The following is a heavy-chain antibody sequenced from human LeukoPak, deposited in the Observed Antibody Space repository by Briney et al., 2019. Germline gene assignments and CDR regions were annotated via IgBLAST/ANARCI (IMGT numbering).Heavy chain of an antibody. V-gene: IGHV1-69*13. CDR3: ARVGRPRYYYYGMDV. CDR2: IIPIFGTA. Sequence: SVKVSCKASGGTFSSYAISWVRQAPGQGLEWMGGIIPIFGTANYAQEFQGRVTITADESTSTAYMELSSLRSEDTAVYYCARVGRPRYYYYGMDVWGQGTTVTVSS. CDR1: GGTFSSYA. J-gene: IGHJ6*02.